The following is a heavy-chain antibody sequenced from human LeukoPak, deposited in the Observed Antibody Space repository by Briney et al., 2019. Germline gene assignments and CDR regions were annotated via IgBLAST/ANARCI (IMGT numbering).Heavy chain of an antibody. D-gene: IGHD3-10*01. J-gene: IGHJ4*02. CDR1: GFSFSTYA. Sequence: PGGSLRLSCAASGFSFSTYAMTWLRQAPGKGLEWVSTTTDSGGNTHYADAVKGRFTMSRDNSKNTLYLQLNSLRAEDTAVYYCARIVGIASRGYFDYWGQGTLVTVSS. V-gene: IGHV3-23*01. CDR2: TTDSGGNT. CDR3: ARIVGIASRGYFDY.